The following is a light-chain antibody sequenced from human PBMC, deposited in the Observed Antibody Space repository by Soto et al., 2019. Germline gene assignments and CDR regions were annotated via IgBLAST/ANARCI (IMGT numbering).Light chain of an antibody. CDR1: SSDVGGYNY. J-gene: IGLJ1*01. CDR3: SSYAGSNKDV. V-gene: IGLV2-8*01. CDR2: EVT. Sequence: QSALTQPPSASGSPGQSVTISCTGSSSDVGGYNYVSWYQHHPGKAPKLIIYEVTKRPSGVPDRFSGSKSGNTASLTVSGLQAEDEADYYCSSYAGSNKDVFGTGTKVTVL.